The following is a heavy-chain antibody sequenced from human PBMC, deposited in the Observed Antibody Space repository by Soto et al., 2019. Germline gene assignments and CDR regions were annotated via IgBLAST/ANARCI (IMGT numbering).Heavy chain of an antibody. V-gene: IGHV1-2*04. Sequence: ASVKVSCKASGYTFTGYFIHWVRQAPGQGPEWMGWINPSSGDTNYAQKFHDWVTLTRDTSINTAYLDLNRLKSGDTAVYYCARSPGNWLFDYWGQGTLVTVSS. J-gene: IGHJ4*02. D-gene: IGHD1-20*01. CDR1: GYTFTGYF. CDR2: INPSSGDT. CDR3: ARSPGNWLFDY.